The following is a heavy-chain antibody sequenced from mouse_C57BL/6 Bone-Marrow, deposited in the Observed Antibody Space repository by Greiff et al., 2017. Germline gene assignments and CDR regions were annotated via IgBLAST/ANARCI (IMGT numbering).Heavy chain of an antibody. CDR1: GYTFTSYW. CDR2: IYPSDSET. V-gene: IGHV1-61*01. J-gene: IGHJ3*01. D-gene: IGHD2-4*01. CDR3: AIYYDDAWFAY. Sequence: QVQLKQPGAELVRPGSSVKLSCKASGYTFTSYWMDWVKQRPGQGLEWIGNIYPSDSETHYNQKFKDKATLTVDKSSSTAYMQLSSLTSEDSAVYYCAIYYDDAWFAYWGQGTLVTVSA.